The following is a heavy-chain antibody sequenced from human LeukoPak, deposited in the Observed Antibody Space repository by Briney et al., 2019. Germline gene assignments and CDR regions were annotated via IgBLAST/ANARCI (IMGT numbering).Heavy chain of an antibody. CDR3: ARGPPNWGYDY. Sequence: ASVKVSCKASGYTFTSYDFNWMRQATGQRPEWMGWMSPNSGDTGYAQKFQDRVTMTRNTSISTAYMELSSLRSDDTAVYYCARGPPNWGYDYWGPGTLVTVSS. V-gene: IGHV1-8*01. CDR1: GYTFTSYD. CDR2: MSPNSGDT. D-gene: IGHD7-27*01. J-gene: IGHJ4*02.